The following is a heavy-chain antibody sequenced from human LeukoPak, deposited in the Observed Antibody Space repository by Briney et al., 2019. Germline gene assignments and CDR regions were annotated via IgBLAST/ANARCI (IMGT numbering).Heavy chain of an antibody. CDR1: GGTFSSYA. Sequence: ASVKVSCKASGGTFSSYAISWVRQAPGQGLEWMGGIIPIFGTANYAQKSQGRVTITADKSTSTAYMELSSLRSEDTAVYYCGRGYCSGGSCYSFGMDVWGKGTTVTVSS. D-gene: IGHD2-15*01. J-gene: IGHJ6*04. CDR3: GRGYCSGGSCYSFGMDV. CDR2: IIPIFGTA. V-gene: IGHV1-69*06.